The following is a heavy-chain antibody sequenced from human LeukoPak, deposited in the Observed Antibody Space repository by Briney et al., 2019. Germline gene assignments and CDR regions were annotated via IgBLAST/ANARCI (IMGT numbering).Heavy chain of an antibody. Sequence: SETLSLTCTVSDYSISSGYYWGWIRQPPGQGLEWIGSIYHSGSTYYNPSLKSRVTISVDTSKNQFSLKLTSVTAADTAVYYCARSSEGRYYYDSSGYSYYYYYMDVWGKGTTVTISS. CDR3: ARSSEGRYYYDSSGYSYYYYYMDV. CDR2: IYHSGST. D-gene: IGHD3-22*01. V-gene: IGHV4-38-2*02. J-gene: IGHJ6*03. CDR1: DYSISSGYY.